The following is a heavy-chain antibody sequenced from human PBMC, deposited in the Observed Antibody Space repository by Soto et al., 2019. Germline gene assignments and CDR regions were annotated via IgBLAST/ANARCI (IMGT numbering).Heavy chain of an antibody. Sequence: PGGSLRLSCAASGFKFPHYAMHWVRKVPGKGLEWVSGIDWNSGNIAYAQSVKGRFTISRDNAKNTLFLQMNSLRPEDTAFYYFAKDYFKLRGIEHNWFDTWGQGTLVTVSS. J-gene: IGHJ5*02. CDR3: AKDYFKLRGIEHNWFDT. D-gene: IGHD3-16*01. CDR1: GFKFPHYA. CDR2: IDWNSGNI. V-gene: IGHV3-9*01.